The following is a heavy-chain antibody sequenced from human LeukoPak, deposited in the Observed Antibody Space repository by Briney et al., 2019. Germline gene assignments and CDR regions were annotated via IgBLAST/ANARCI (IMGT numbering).Heavy chain of an antibody. J-gene: IGHJ3*02. V-gene: IGHV5-51*01. D-gene: IGHD4-17*01. CDR1: GYSFTSYW. CDR3: ARGVSTVTTKLDAFDI. Sequence: GESLKISCKGSGYSFTSYWSGWVRQMPGKGLEWMGIIYPGDSDTRYSPSFQGQVTISADKSISTAYLQWSSLKASDTAMYYCARGVSTVTTKLDAFDIWGQGTMVTVSS. CDR2: IYPGDSDT.